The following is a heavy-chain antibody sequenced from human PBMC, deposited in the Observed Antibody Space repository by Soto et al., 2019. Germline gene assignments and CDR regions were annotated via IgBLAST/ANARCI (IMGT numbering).Heavy chain of an antibody. CDR1: GYSVSSNSAA. J-gene: IGHJ4*02. D-gene: IGHD5-18*01. CDR3: ARDGTAMVTYSDY. V-gene: IGHV6-1*01. Sequence: SQTLSLTCAISGYSVSSNSAAWNWIRQSPSRGREWLGRTYYRSKWYNDYAVSVKSRITINPDTSKNQVSLQLNSVTPEDTAVYYCARDGTAMVTYSDYWGQGTLVTVYS. CDR2: TYYRSKWYN.